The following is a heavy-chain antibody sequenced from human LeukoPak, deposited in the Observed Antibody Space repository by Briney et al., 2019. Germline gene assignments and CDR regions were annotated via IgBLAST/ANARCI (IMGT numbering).Heavy chain of an antibody. V-gene: IGHV3-21*01. D-gene: IGHD3-10*01. Sequence: GGSLRLSCAASGFTFSSYSMNWVRQAPGKGLEWASSISSSSSYIYYADSVKGRFTISRDNAKNSLYLQMNSPRAEDTAVYYCATYYGSGSQYYFDYWGQGTLVTVSS. CDR3: ATYYGSGSQYYFDY. CDR2: ISSSSSYI. CDR1: GFTFSSYS. J-gene: IGHJ4*02.